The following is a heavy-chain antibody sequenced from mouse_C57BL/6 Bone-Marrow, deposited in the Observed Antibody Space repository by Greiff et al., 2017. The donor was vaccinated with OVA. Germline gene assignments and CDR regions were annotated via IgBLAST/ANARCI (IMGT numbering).Heavy chain of an antibody. CDR3: ANLLGGYFDV. J-gene: IGHJ1*03. CDR1: GYTFTSYG. D-gene: IGHD1-1*01. CDR2: IYPRSGNT. V-gene: IGHV1-81*01. Sequence: QVQLQQSGAELARPGASVKLSCKASGYTFTSYGISWVKQRTGQGLEWIGEIYPRSGNTYYNAKFKGKATLTADKSSSTAYMELRSLTSEDSAVYFCANLLGGYFDVWGTGTTVTVSS.